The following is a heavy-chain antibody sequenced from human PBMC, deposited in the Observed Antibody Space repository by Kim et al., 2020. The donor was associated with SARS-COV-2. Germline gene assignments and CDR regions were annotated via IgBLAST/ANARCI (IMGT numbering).Heavy chain of an antibody. CDR1: GYTFTSYG. CDR2: ISAYNGNT. CDR3: ARVFRVYGSGSTPVAPFYGMDV. Sequence: ASVKVSCKASGYTFTSYGISWVRQAPGQGLEWMGWISAYNGNTNYAQKLQGRVTMTTDTSTSTAYMELRSLRSDDTAVYYCARVFRVYGSGSTPVAPFYGMDVWGQGTTVTVSS. D-gene: IGHD3-10*01. J-gene: IGHJ6*02. V-gene: IGHV1-18*01.